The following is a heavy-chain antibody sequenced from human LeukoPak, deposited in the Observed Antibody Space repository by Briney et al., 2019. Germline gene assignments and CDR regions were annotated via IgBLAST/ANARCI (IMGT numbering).Heavy chain of an antibody. CDR1: GYTFTRYY. D-gene: IGHD5-18*01. Sequence: ASVKVSCKASGYTFTRYYMHWVRQAPGQGLEWMGIINPNGGSTSYEQKFQGRATMTRDMSTSTVYMKLSSLRSEDTAVYYGASSGYSYAPHMDVWGKGTTVTVSS. J-gene: IGHJ6*03. CDR3: ASSGYSYAPHMDV. CDR2: INPNGGST. V-gene: IGHV1-46*01.